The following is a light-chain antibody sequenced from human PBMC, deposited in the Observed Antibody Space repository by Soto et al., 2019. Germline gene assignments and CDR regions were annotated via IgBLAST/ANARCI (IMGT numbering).Light chain of an antibody. J-gene: IGKJ1*01. CDR2: GAS. CDR3: QQYGSSPRT. CDR1: QTVSSSS. V-gene: IGKV3-20*01. Sequence: DIVLTRYAGTLSSSPGARATLSCRGSQTVSSSSLAWYQQKPGQAPRLLIFGASTRAAGFPDRFSGSGSGTDFTLTISRLEPEDFAVYYCQQYGSSPRTFGQGTKVDIK.